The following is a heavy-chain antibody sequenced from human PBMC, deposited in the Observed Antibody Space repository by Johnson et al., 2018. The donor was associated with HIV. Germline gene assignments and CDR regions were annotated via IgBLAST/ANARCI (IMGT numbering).Heavy chain of an antibody. V-gene: IGHV3-11*04. CDR1: GFTFSNYA. J-gene: IGHJ3*02. CDR3: ARDRGYWDAFDI. D-gene: IGHD3-22*01. Sequence: QVQLVESGGGLVLPGGSLRLSCAASGFTFSNYAMSWVRQAPGKGLQWVSTISGTTVYYADSVRGRFSISRDNTKHSLYLQMNSLRAEDTALYYCARDRGYWDAFDIWGQGTMVTVSS. CDR2: ISGTTV.